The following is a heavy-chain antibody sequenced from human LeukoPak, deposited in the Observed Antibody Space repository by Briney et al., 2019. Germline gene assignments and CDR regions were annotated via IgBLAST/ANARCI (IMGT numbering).Heavy chain of an antibody. D-gene: IGHD2-15*01. J-gene: IGHJ4*02. CDR2: IYYSGST. CDR1: GGSISSGDYY. Sequence: TASETLSLTCTVSGGSISSGDYYWSWIRQPPGKGLEWIGYIYYSGSTYYNPSLKSRVTISVDTSKNQFSLKLSSVTAADTAVYYCAQSNIGCSGGSCSDYWGQGTLVTVSS. V-gene: IGHV4-30-4*01. CDR3: AQSNIGCSGGSCSDY.